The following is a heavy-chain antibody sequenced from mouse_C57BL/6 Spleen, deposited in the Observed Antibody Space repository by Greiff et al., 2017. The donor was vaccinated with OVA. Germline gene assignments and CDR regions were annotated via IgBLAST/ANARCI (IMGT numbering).Heavy chain of an antibody. J-gene: IGHJ1*03. V-gene: IGHV1-5*01. CDR2: IYPGNSDT. Sequence: VQLQQSGTVLARPGASVKMSCKTSGYTFTSYWMHWVQQRPGQGLEWIGAIYPGNSDTSYNQKFKGKAILTAVTSASTAYMELSSLTNEDSAVYYCTRRGDGSRYFDVWGTGTTVTVSS. CDR1: GYTFTSYW. D-gene: IGHD1-1*01. CDR3: TRRGDGSRYFDV.